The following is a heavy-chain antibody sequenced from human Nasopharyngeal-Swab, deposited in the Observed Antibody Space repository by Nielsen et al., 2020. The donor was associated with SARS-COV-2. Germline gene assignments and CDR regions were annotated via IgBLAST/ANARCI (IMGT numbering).Heavy chain of an antibody. CDR1: GGSISSSSYY. Sequence: SETLSLTCTASGGSISSSSYYWGWIRQPPGKGLEWIGSIYYSGSTYYNPSLKSRVTISVATSQNQFSLKLSSVTAADTAVYYCARERGRGGIWNYYYYYIDVWGKGTTVSVSS. J-gene: IGHJ6*03. CDR3: ARERGRGGIWNYYYYYIDV. V-gene: IGHV4-39*07. CDR2: IYYSGST. D-gene: IGHD3-10*01.